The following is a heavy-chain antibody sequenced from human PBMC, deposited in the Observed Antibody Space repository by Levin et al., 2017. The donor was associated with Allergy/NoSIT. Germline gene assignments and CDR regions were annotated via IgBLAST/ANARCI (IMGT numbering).Heavy chain of an antibody. CDR2: IHYSGSS. CDR3: AKRHKFGSGLYGVDV. Sequence: SETLSLTCTVSGGSVSGGSYYWNWIRQPPGTGLEWIGYIHYSGSSNYNPSLKSRVTISVDTSKNQFSLKLSSVTAADTAVYYCAKRHKFGSGLYGVDVWGQGTTVTVSS. V-gene: IGHV4-61*01. CDR1: GGSVSGGSYY. J-gene: IGHJ6*02. D-gene: IGHD3-10*01.